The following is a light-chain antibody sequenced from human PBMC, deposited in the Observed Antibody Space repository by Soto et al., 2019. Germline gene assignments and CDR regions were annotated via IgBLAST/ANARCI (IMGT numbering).Light chain of an antibody. CDR3: QEYNSYPVS. J-gene: IGKJ5*01. CDR1: QSIGTW. CDR2: DAS. Sequence: VQVTQSPATVSAFVGDRVTISCRARQSIGTWLAWYQQKPGKAPKLLIYDASTLESGVPSRFSGSGSGTEFTLTISSLQPEDVATYYCQEYNSYPVSFGQGTRLEIK. V-gene: IGKV1-5*01.